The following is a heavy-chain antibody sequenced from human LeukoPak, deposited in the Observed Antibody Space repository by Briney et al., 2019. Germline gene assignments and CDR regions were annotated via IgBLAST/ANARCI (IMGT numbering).Heavy chain of an antibody. V-gene: IGHV3-23*01. D-gene: IGHD6-25*01. CDR1: GFTFSSYG. Sequence: PGGSLRLSCAASGFTFSSYGMSWVRQAPGKGLEWVSAISGSGGSTYYADSVKGRFTISRDNSKNTLYLQMNSLRAEDTAVYYCAKDQRGRPAGVHWFDPWGQGTLVTVSS. J-gene: IGHJ5*02. CDR3: AKDQRGRPAGVHWFDP. CDR2: ISGSGGST.